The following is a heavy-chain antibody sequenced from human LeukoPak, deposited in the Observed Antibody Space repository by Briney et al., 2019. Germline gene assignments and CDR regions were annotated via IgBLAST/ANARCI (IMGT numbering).Heavy chain of an antibody. CDR1: GFTFSSYA. Sequence: QPGRSLRLSCAASGFTFSSYAMHWVRQAPGKGLEWVSLISSTGSTTYYADSVKGRFTISRDNSENTLYLQMKSLRAEDTAVYYCSTSRPLQSFDCWGQGTLVTVSS. CDR3: STSRPLQSFDC. D-gene: IGHD4-11*01. J-gene: IGHJ4*02. V-gene: IGHV3-23*01. CDR2: ISSTGSTT.